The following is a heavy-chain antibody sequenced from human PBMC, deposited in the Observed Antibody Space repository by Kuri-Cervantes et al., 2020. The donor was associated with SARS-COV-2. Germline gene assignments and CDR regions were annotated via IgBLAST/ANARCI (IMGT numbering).Heavy chain of an antibody. J-gene: IGHJ4*02. V-gene: IGHV4-34*01. CDR2: INHSGST. Sequence: SETLSLTCAVYGGSFSGYYWSWIRQPPGKGLEWIGEINHSGSTNYNPSLKSRVTISVDTSKNQFSLKVSSVTAADTAVYYCARRAGYYYFDYWGQGTLVTVSS. CDR1: GGSFSGYY. D-gene: IGHD3-9*01. CDR3: ARRAGYYYFDY.